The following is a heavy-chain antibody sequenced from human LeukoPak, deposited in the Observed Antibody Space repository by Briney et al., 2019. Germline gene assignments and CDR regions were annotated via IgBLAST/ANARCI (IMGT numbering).Heavy chain of an antibody. Sequence: SVKVSCKASGGTFSSYAISWVRQAPGQGLEWMGGIIPIFGTANYAQKFQGRVTITADESTSTAYMELSSLRAEDTAVYYCAKVSVAARFPDYWGQGTLVTVSS. D-gene: IGHD6-6*01. CDR2: IIPIFGTA. J-gene: IGHJ4*02. CDR1: GGTFSSYA. CDR3: AKVSVAARFPDY. V-gene: IGHV1-69*01.